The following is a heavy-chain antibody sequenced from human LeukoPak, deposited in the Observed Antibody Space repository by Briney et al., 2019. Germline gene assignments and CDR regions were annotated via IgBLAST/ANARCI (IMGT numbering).Heavy chain of an antibody. V-gene: IGHV4-39*07. CDR3: ARYYLQWLARSTNWFDP. J-gene: IGHJ5*02. CDR2: INYSGRT. CDR1: GGSISSSNYY. Sequence: TSETLSLTCTVSGGSISSSNYYWGWIRQPPGKGLEWIGSINYSGRTYYNPSLKSRVTISVDTSKNQFSLKLSSVTAADTAVYYCARYYLQWLARSTNWFDPWGQGTLVTVSS. D-gene: IGHD6-19*01.